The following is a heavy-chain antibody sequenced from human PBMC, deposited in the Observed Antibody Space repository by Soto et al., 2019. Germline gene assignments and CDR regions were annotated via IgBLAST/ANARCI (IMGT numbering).Heavy chain of an antibody. CDR1: GFTLSSYW. CDR2: INTDGSAT. J-gene: IGHJ6*02. D-gene: IGHD2-2*01. CDR3: VRGYSGTSSCFLPNYYFAMDV. Sequence: GGSLRLSCAASGFTLSSYWMHWVRQVPGQGLVWVSRINTDGSATNYADSVKGRFTMSRDNARNTMYLQMNSLRAEDTAVYYCVRGYSGTSSCFLPNYYFAMDVWGRGTTVTVSS. V-gene: IGHV3-74*01.